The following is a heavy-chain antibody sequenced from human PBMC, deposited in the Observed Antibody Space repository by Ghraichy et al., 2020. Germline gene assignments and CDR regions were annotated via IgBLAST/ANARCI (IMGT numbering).Heavy chain of an antibody. CDR3: ASPPVGQLLKSYYYYYMDV. Sequence: SETLSLTCTVSGGSISSSSYYWGWIRQPPGKGLEWIGSIYYSGSTYYNTSLKSRVTISVDTSKNQFSLKLSSVTAADTAVYYCASPPVGQLLKSYYYYYMDVWGKGTTVTVSS. CDR1: GGSISSSSYY. J-gene: IGHJ6*03. V-gene: IGHV4-39*01. D-gene: IGHD2-2*01. CDR2: IYYSGST.